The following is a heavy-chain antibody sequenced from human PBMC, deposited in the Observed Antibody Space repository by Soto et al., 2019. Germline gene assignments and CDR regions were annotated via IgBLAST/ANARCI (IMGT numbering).Heavy chain of an antibody. J-gene: IGHJ5*02. CDR1: GFSLSTSGVG. CDR3: APSTGIWSGYYITWFDP. D-gene: IGHD3-3*01. V-gene: IGHV2-5*02. CDR2: IYWDDDK. Sequence: SGPTLVNPTQTLTLTCTFSGFSLSTSGVGVGWIRQPPGKALEWLALIYWDDDKRYSPSLKSRLTITKDTSKNQVVLTMTNMDPVDTATYYCAPSTGIWSGYYITWFDPWGQGTLVTVSS.